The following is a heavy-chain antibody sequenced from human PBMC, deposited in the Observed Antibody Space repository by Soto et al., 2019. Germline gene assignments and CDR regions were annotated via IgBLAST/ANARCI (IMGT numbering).Heavy chain of an antibody. CDR1: GFSFSSYG. CDR3: PKPTYSASYFSHY. CDR2: ISYDGSNE. J-gene: IGHJ4*01. D-gene: IGHD1-26*01. Sequence: QVQLVESGGGVVQPGRSLRLSCAASGFSFSSYGLHWVRQAPGKGLEWVAAISYDGSNEYYADSVKGRFTISRDNSKNTLYLQMNSLRADYTAVYYCPKPTYSASYFSHYWAHGTLFTLSS. V-gene: IGHV3-30*18.